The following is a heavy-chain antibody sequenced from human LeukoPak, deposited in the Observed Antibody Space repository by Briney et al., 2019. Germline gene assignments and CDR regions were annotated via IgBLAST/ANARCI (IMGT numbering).Heavy chain of an antibody. J-gene: IGHJ4*02. CDR1: GFTFSIYG. CDR2: IWFDGSKK. Sequence: GGSLRLSCAASGFTFSIYGMHWVRQAPGKGLEWVAVIWFDGSKKEYADSVKGRFTISRDNSKNTLYLQMNSLRDEDTAVYYCARDSDWNDDAHFDYWGQGTLVTVSS. D-gene: IGHD1-1*01. V-gene: IGHV3-33*08. CDR3: ARDSDWNDDAHFDY.